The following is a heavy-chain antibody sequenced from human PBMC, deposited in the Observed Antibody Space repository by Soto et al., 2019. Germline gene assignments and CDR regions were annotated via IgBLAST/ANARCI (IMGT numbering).Heavy chain of an antibody. CDR1: GGTLNSQS. CDR3: ATSLAAGRKAYNWLGA. D-gene: IGHD6-13*01. CDR2: IMPMFGTP. J-gene: IGHJ5*02. V-gene: IGHV1-69*06. Sequence: QVQVFQSGAEVKKPGSSVRVSCKVSGGTLNSQSITWVRQAPGQGLEWMGGIMPMFGTPTDAQKFRGRVTVSAETTASTDNMEMRSLSPQDTAVYYCATSLAAGRKAYNWLGAWGQGTRVTVPS.